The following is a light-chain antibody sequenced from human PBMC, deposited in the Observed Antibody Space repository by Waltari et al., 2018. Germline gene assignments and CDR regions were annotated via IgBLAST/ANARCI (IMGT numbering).Light chain of an antibody. Sequence: EIVLTQSPGTLPLSLGERATLPCRASQCVSSSYLAWYQQKPGQAPRVLIHGASNRATGIPDRFSGSGSGTDFTLTISRLEPEDFAVYYCQQYGSSPWTFGQGTKVEIK. J-gene: IGKJ1*01. CDR3: QQYGSSPWT. CDR2: GAS. V-gene: IGKV3-20*01. CDR1: QCVSSSY.